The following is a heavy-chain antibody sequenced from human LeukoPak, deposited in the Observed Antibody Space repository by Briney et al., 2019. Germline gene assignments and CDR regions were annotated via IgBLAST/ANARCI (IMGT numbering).Heavy chain of an antibody. D-gene: IGHD1-26*01. J-gene: IGHJ4*02. V-gene: IGHV3-7*01. CDR2: IKQDGSEK. CDR1: GFTFSSYW. CDR3: ARDLLVGAPGEDY. Sequence: GGSLRLSCAASGFTFSSYWMSWVRQAPGKGLEWLANIKQDGSEKYYVDSVKGRFTISRDNAKNSLYLQMNRLRAEDTAIYYCARDLLVGAPGEDYWGQGTLVTVSS.